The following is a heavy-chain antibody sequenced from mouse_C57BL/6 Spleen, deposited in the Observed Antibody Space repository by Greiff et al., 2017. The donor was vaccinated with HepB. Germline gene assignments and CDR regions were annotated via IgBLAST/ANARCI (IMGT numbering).Heavy chain of an antibody. V-gene: IGHV1-80*01. CDR2: IYPGDGDT. Sequence: QVQLQQSGAELVKPGASVKISCKASGYAFSSYWMNWVKQRPGKGLEWIGQIYPGDGDTNYNGKFKGKATLTADKSSSTAYMQLSSLTSEDSAVYFCASGGTTVVAPFDYWGQGTTLTVSS. CDR1: GYAFSSYW. D-gene: IGHD1-1*01. J-gene: IGHJ2*01. CDR3: ASGGTTVVAPFDY.